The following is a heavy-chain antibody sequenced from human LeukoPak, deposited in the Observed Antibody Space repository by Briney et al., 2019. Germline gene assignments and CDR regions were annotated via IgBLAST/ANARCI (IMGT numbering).Heavy chain of an antibody. CDR1: GGSISSYY. CDR3: ARRGGQWLKLAWFDP. J-gene: IGHJ5*02. V-gene: IGHV4-4*07. D-gene: IGHD6-19*01. CDR2: IYTSGST. Sequence: SETLSLTCTVSGGSISSYYWSWIRQPAGKGLEWIGRIYTSGSTNYNPSLKSRVTISVETSKNQFSLKLSSVTAADTAVYYCARRGGQWLKLAWFDPWGQGTLVTVSS.